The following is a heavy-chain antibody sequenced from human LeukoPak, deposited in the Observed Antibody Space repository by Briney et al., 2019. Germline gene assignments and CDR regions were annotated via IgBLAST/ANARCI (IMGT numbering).Heavy chain of an antibody. CDR1: EYSFTTYW. Sequence: GESLKISCKGSEYSFTTYWIAWLRQMPGKGLEYMGIIYPGDSDTRYSPSFQGQVTISADKSISTAYLQWSSLKASDTAMYYCARHDIVGADWYFDLWGRGTLVTVSS. V-gene: IGHV5-51*01. CDR3: ARHDIVGADWYFDL. J-gene: IGHJ2*01. D-gene: IGHD1-26*01. CDR2: IYPGDSDT.